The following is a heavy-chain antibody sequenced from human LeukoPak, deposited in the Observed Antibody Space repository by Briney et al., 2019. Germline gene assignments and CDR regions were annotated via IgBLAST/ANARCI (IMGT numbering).Heavy chain of an antibody. CDR3: ASGYSYGSRPYGMDV. D-gene: IGHD5-18*01. J-gene: IGHJ6*02. CDR1: GLTFSSYS. CDR2: ISSSSSYI. V-gene: IGHV3-21*01. Sequence: PGGSLRLSCAASGLTFSSYSMNWVRQAPGKGLEWVSSISSSSSYIYYADSVKGRFTISRDNAKNSLYLQMNSLRAEDTAVYYCASGYSYGSRPYGMDVWGQGTTVTVSS.